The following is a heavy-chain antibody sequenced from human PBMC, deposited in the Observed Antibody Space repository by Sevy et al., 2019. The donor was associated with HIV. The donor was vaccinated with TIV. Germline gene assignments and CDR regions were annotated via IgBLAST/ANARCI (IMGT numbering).Heavy chain of an antibody. CDR3: ARDQWLVLGYWFDY. CDR2: ISSSSSYI. J-gene: IGHJ4*02. Sequence: LSLTCAASGFTFSSYSMNWVRQAPGKGLEWVSSISSSSSYIYYADSVKGRFTISRDNAKNSLYLQMNSLRAEDTAVYYCARDQWLVLGYWFDYWGQGTLVTVSS. V-gene: IGHV3-21*01. CDR1: GFTFSSYS. D-gene: IGHD6-19*01.